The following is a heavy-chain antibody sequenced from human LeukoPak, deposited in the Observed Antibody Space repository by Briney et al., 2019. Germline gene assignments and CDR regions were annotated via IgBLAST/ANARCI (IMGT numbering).Heavy chain of an antibody. V-gene: IGHV3-74*01. CDR1: GLIFSSYW. CDR3: STGSGHAFDI. J-gene: IGHJ3*02. CDR2: INSDGSST. Sequence: PGGSLRLSCAASGLIFSSYWMHWVRQVPGKGLVWVSRINSDGSSTSYADSVKGRFTISRDNAKNTLYVQMNSLRAEDTAVYYCSTGSGHAFDIWGRGTMVTVSS. D-gene: IGHD3-10*01.